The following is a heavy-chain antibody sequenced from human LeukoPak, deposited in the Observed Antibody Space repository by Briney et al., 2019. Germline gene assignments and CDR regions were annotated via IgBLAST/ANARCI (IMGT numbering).Heavy chain of an antibody. CDR3: ARWRDIVVVPAAISGFDP. D-gene: IGHD2-2*02. V-gene: IGHV1-18*01. Sequence: ASVKVSCKASGYTFTSYGISWVRQALGQGLEWMGWISAYNGNTNYAQKLQGRVTMTTDTSTSTAYMELRSLRSDETAVYYCARWRDIVVVPAAISGFDPWGRGTLVTVSS. J-gene: IGHJ5*02. CDR1: GYTFTSYG. CDR2: ISAYNGNT.